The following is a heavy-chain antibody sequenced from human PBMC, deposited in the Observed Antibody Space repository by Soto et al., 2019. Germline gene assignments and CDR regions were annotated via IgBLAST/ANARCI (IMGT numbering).Heavy chain of an antibody. Sequence: QVQLQESGPGLVKPSETLSLTCTVSGGSISSYYWSWIRQPAGKGLEWIGRIYTSGSTNYNPSLKCRVTMSVDTSKNQFSLKLSSVTAADTAVYYCARDLLGIAAAGTFGYYGMDVWGQGTTVTVSS. D-gene: IGHD6-13*01. J-gene: IGHJ6*02. V-gene: IGHV4-4*07. CDR3: ARDLLGIAAAGTFGYYGMDV. CDR2: IYTSGST. CDR1: GGSISSYY.